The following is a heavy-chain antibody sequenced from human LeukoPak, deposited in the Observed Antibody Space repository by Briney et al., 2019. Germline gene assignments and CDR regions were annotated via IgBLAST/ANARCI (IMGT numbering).Heavy chain of an antibody. Sequence: ASVTVSCKASGYTFTIYYMHWVRQAPGQGLEWMGIINPSGGSTSYAQKFQGRVTMTRDTSTSTVYMELSSLRSEDTAVYYCASELRACSSSCAADAFDIWGQGTMVTVSS. CDR3: ASELRACSSSCAADAFDI. V-gene: IGHV1-46*01. J-gene: IGHJ3*02. D-gene: IGHD6-13*01. CDR2: INPSGGST. CDR1: GYTFTIYY.